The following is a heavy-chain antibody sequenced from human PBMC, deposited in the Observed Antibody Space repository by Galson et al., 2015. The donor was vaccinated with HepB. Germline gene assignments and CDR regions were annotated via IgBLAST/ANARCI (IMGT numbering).Heavy chain of an antibody. Sequence: CAISGDSVSSSTAAWNWIRQSPSRGLEWLGRTYYRSKWYNNYAVSVKSRITINPDTSKNQFSLQLSSVTPDDTAVYYCARDSFYDNTGYPVPRNFGVDVWGQVTTVTVSS. CDR2: TYYRSKWYN. CDR3: ARDSFYDNTGYPVPRNFGVDV. J-gene: IGHJ6*02. V-gene: IGHV6-1*01. D-gene: IGHD3-22*01. CDR1: GDSVSSSTAA.